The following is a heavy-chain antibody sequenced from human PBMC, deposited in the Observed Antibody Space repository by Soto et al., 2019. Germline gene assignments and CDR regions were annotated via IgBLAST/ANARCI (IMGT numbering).Heavy chain of an antibody. J-gene: IGHJ4*02. Sequence: SETLSLTCSVSGGSISSYYWSWIRQPPGKGLEWIGYIYDSGSTNYNPSLKSRVTISVDTSKNQFSLKLSSVTAADTAVYYCARLFAVAGTLRREYWGQGSLVTVS. CDR2: IYDSGST. D-gene: IGHD6-19*01. CDR3: ARLFAVAGTLRREY. V-gene: IGHV4-59*08. CDR1: GGSISSYY.